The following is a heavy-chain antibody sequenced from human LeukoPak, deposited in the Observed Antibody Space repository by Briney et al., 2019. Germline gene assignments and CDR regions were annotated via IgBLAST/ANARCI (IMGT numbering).Heavy chain of an antibody. V-gene: IGHV3-23*01. CDR1: GFTFSSYA. CDR2: ISGSGGST. D-gene: IGHD3-10*01. Sequence: PGGSLRLSCAASGFTFSSYAMSWARQAPGKGLEWVSAISGSGGSTYYADSVKGRFTISRDNSKNTLYLQMNSLRAEDTAVYYCAKDYYGSGSYYSTGYDYWGQGTLVTVSS. J-gene: IGHJ4*02. CDR3: AKDYYGSGSYYSTGYDY.